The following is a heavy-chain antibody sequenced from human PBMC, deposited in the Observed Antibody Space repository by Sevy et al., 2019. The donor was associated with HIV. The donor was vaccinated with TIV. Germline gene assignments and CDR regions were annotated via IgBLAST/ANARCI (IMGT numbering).Heavy chain of an antibody. CDR2: IYSGGST. Sequence: GGSLRLSCAASGFTVSSNYMSWVRQAPGKGLEWVSVIYSGGSTYYADSVKGRSTISRDNSKNTLYLQMNSLRAEDTAVYYCARGKQQLVRGGYYFDYWGQGTLVTVSS. CDR1: GFTVSSNY. CDR3: ARGKQQLVRGGYYFDY. D-gene: IGHD6-13*01. J-gene: IGHJ4*02. V-gene: IGHV3-53*01.